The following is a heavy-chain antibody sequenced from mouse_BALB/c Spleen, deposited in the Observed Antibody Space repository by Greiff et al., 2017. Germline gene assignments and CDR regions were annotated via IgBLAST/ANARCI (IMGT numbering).Heavy chain of an antibody. J-gene: IGHJ3*01. D-gene: IGHD2-1*01. CDR1: GYTFTDYA. CDR3: ARGGMGNYKGAWAY. CDR2: ISTYSGNT. V-gene: IGHV1S137*01. Sequence: QVQLKESGPELVRPGVSVKISCKGSGYTFTDYAMPWVKQSHAKSLEWIGVISTYSGNTNYNQKFKGKATMTVDKSSSTAYMELARLTSEDSAIYYCARGGMGNYKGAWAYWGQGTLVTVSA.